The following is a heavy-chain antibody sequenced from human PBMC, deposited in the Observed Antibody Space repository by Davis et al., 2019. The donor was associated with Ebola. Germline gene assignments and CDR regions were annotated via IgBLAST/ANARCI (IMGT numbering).Heavy chain of an antibody. J-gene: IGHJ5*02. CDR1: GFSFSNAW. CDR3: TTATVDGSAWLTS. Sequence: PGGSLRLSCAASGFSFSNAWMRWVRQAPGEGLEWVGRIKSKTDGGTIDYAAPVKGRFPISRDDSKTTLYLQMNSLTTEDTAVYYCTTATVDGSAWLTSWGQGTLVTVSS. CDR2: IKSKTDGGTI. V-gene: IGHV3-15*01. D-gene: IGHD5-24*01.